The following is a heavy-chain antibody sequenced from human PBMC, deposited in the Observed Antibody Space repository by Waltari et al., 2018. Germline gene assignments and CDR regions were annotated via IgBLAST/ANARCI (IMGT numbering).Heavy chain of an antibody. J-gene: IGHJ4*02. CDR3: ARLVVVRSAVGAYYFDY. CDR1: GGSFSDYY. Sequence: QVQLQQWGAGLLKPSETLSLTCDVYGGSFSDYYWSWIRQPPGKGLEWIGEIHHSGNTKNNPSLKSRVIVSIDTSKDQFSLKLTSVTAADTAVYYCARLVVVRSAVGAYYFDYWGQGTLVTVSS. V-gene: IGHV4-34*02. CDR2: IHHSGNT. D-gene: IGHD2-15*01.